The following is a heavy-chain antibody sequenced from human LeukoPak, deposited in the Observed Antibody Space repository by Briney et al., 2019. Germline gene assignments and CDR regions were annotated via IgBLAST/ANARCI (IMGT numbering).Heavy chain of an antibody. CDR2: INPNSGGT. CDR3: ATVYSSSWERFRFDP. J-gene: IGHJ5*02. D-gene: IGHD6-13*01. CDR1: GYTFTGYY. Sequence: GASVKVSCKASGYTFTGYYMHWVRQAPGQGLEWMGWINPNSGGTNYAQKFQGWVTMTRDTSISTAYMELSRLRSDDTAVYYCATVYSSSWERFRFDPWGQGTLVTVSS. V-gene: IGHV1-2*04.